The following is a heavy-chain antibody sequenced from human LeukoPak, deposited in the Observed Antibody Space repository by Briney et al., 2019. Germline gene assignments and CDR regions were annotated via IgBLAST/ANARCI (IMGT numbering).Heavy chain of an antibody. V-gene: IGHV1-24*01. CDR3: ATKVHIGAAGIGHYFDY. J-gene: IGHJ4*02. CDR1: GYXLTELS. D-gene: IGHD6-13*01. Sequence: AGSVKVSCKGSGYXLTELSIHWVRQAPGKGLEWMGGFDPENGETINAQTFRGSVTMTEDTSTDTAYKELNSLRYEEKAVYYCATKVHIGAAGIGHYFDYWGQGTLVTVSS. CDR2: FDPENGET.